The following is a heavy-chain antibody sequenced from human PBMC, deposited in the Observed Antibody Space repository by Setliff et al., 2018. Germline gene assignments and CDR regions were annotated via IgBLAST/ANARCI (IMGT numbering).Heavy chain of an antibody. J-gene: IGHJ4*02. CDR3: ARDTRDKCDRSGYYLSFDS. CDR2: IIPVFRTA. Sequence: SVKVSCKASGGTFRSDGFNWVRQAPGQGLEGMGRIIPVFRTAKYEQKFQGRATISADESTSTAYMELNSLRSEDTAVYYRARDTRDKCDRSGYYLSFDSWGQGTLVTVSS. CDR1: GGTFRSDG. D-gene: IGHD3-22*01. V-gene: IGHV1-69*13.